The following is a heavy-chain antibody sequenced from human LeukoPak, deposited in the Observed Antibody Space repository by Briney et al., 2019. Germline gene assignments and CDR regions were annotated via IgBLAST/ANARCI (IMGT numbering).Heavy chain of an antibody. V-gene: IGHV3-21*01. CDR3: ADENYYGSGSFDY. Sequence: GGSLRLSCAASGFTFSSYSMNWVRQAPGKGLEWVSSISSSSSYIYYADSVRGRFTISRDSAKNSLYLQMNSLRAEDTAVYYCADENYYGSGSFDYWGQGTLVTVSS. J-gene: IGHJ4*02. CDR2: ISSSSSYI. D-gene: IGHD3-10*01. CDR1: GFTFSSYS.